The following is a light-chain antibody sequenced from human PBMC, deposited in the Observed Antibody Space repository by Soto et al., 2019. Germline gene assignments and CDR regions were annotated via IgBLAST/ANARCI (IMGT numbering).Light chain of an antibody. V-gene: IGKV1-5*03. CDR2: RAS. J-gene: IGKJ1*01. CDR3: QQYSSDST. Sequence: DIQMTQSPSTLSASVGDRVTITCRASQNINNWLAWYQQKPGKAPKLLIYRASSLENGLPSRFSGRGSGTDFIFPITSLQPDDFATYYCQQYSSDSTFGQGTKVVIK. CDR1: QNINNW.